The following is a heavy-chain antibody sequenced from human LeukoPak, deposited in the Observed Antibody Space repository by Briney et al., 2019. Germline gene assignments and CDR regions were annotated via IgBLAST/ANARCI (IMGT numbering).Heavy chain of an antibody. V-gene: IGHV3-48*03. Sequence: GGSLRLSCAASGFTFSSYEMNWVRQAPGKGLEWVSYISSSGSTIYYADSVKGRFTISRDNAKSSLYLQMNSLRAEDTAVYYCARDASRRVGATVPGFDYWGQGTLVTVSS. CDR1: GFTFSSYE. D-gene: IGHD1-26*01. CDR3: ARDASRRVGATVPGFDY. J-gene: IGHJ4*02. CDR2: ISSSGSTI.